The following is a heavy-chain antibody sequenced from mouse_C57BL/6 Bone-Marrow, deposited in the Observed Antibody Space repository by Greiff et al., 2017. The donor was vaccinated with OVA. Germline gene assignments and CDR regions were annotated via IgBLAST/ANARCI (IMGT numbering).Heavy chain of an antibody. CDR2: ISDGGSYT. CDR1: GFTFSSYA. Sequence: EVHLVESGGGLVKPGGSLKLSCAASGFTFSSYAMSWVRQTPEKRLEWVATISDGGSYTYYPDNVKGRFTISRDNAKNHLYLQMSHLKSEDTAMYYCARDEVYFDYWGQGTTLTVSS. CDR3: ARDEVYFDY. V-gene: IGHV5-4*01. J-gene: IGHJ2*01.